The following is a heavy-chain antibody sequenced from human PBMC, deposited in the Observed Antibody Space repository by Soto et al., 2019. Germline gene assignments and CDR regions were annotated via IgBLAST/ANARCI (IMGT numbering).Heavy chain of an antibody. CDR2: IYYSGST. D-gene: IGHD3-3*01. CDR1: GGSISSSSYY. Sequence: QLKLQESGPGLVKPSETLSLTCTVSGGSISSSSYYWGWIRQPPGKGLEWIGSIYYSGSTYYNPSLKSRVTISVDTSKSQFSVKLSSVTAADTAVYYCARQARFPFDYWGQGTLVTVSS. V-gene: IGHV4-39*01. CDR3: ARQARFPFDY. J-gene: IGHJ4*02.